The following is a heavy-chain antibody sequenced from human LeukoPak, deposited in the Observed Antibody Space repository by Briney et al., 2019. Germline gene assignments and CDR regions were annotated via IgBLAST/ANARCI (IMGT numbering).Heavy chain of an antibody. CDR2: IYYSGST. CDR1: GGSISSYY. D-gene: IGHD2-15*01. Sequence: SETLSLTCTVSGGSISSYYWSWIRQPPGKGLEWIGYIYYSGSTNYNPSLKSRVTISVDTSKNQFSLKLSSVTAADTAVYYCARILGYCSGGSCYRWAFDIWGQGTMVTVSS. V-gene: IGHV4-59*01. CDR3: ARILGYCSGGSCYRWAFDI. J-gene: IGHJ3*02.